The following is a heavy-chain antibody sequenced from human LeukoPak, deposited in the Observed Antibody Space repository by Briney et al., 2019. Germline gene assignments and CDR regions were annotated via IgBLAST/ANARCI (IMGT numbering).Heavy chain of an antibody. Sequence: SVKVSCKASGGTFSSYAISWVRQAPGQGLEWMGGIIPIFGTANYAQKFQGRVTITADESTSTAYMELSSPRSEDTAMYYCASGYSNYAEGFDYWGQGTLVTVSS. CDR2: IIPIFGTA. V-gene: IGHV1-69*13. CDR3: ASGYSNYAEGFDY. CDR1: GGTFSSYA. J-gene: IGHJ4*02. D-gene: IGHD4-11*01.